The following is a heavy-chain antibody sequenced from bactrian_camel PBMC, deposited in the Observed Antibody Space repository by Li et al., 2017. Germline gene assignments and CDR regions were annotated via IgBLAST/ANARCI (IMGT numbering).Heavy chain of an antibody. Sequence: QLVESGGGLVQPGGSLRLSCAASGFRFSSYDMGWVRQAPGKGLKWVSAISWSGDSTNYADSVRGRFTISRDNAKNTVYLQMNSLESEDTALYYCTTGHSGSYYGAKYYDMNYWGIGTQVTVS. CDR1: GFRFSSYD. J-gene: IGHJ7*01. CDR2: ISWSGDST. V-gene: IGHV3S40*01. D-gene: IGHD2*01.